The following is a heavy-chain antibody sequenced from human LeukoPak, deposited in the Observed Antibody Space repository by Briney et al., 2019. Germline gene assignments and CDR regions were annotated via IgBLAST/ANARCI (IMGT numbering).Heavy chain of an antibody. D-gene: IGHD6-13*01. CDR3: ARDLRRTYSSSWYYFDY. Sequence: GSSVKVSCKASGGTFISYAISWVRQAPGQGLEWMGGIIPIFGTANYAQKFQGRATITADESTSTAYMELSSLRSEDTAVYYCARDLRRTYSSSWYYFDYWGQGTLVTVSS. CDR1: GGTFISYA. CDR2: IIPIFGTA. J-gene: IGHJ4*02. V-gene: IGHV1-69*01.